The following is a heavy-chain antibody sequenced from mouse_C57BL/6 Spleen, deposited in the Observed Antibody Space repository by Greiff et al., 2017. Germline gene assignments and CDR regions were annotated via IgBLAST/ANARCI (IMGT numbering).Heavy chain of an antibody. V-gene: IGHV1-59*01. CDR1: GYTFTSYW. CDR3: ARGTSNGYYAMDY. D-gene: IGHD2-5*01. Sequence: QVQLQQPGAELVRPGTSVKLSCKASGYTFTSYWMHWVKQRPGQGLEWIGVVDPSDSYTNYNQKFKGKATLTVDTSSSTAYMQLSSLTSEDSAVYYCARGTSNGYYAMDYWGQGTSVTVSS. CDR2: VDPSDSYT. J-gene: IGHJ4*01.